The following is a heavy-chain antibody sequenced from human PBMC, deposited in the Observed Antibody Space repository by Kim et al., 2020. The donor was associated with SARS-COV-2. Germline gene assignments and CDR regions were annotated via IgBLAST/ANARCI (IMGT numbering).Heavy chain of an antibody. V-gene: IGHV5-10-1*01. CDR2: IDPSDSYT. J-gene: IGHJ3*02. CDR3: ARLTMSGFTTNAFEI. D-gene: IGHD3-10*02. CDR1: GYTFITYW. Sequence: GESLKISCEVSGYTFITYWISWVRQMPGKGLEWMGRIDPSDSYTNYSPSFQGHVTMSADKSISTAYLQWSSPKASDTAMYYCARLTMSGFTTNAFEIWGQGTMVSVSS.